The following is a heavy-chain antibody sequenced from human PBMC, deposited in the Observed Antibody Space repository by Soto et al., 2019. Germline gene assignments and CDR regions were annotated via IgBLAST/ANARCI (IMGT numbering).Heavy chain of an antibody. CDR3: VRGGSDYYFDY. D-gene: IGHD2-21*02. Sequence: EVQLVESGGGLVQPGGSLRLSCAASGFTFSSYAMHWVRQAPGKGLEYVSAISSNGGSTYYANSVKGRFTISRDNSKNTLYLQMGSLRAEDMAVYYCVRGGSDYYFDYWGQGTLVTVSS. CDR1: GFTFSSYA. CDR2: ISSNGGST. J-gene: IGHJ4*02. V-gene: IGHV3-64*01.